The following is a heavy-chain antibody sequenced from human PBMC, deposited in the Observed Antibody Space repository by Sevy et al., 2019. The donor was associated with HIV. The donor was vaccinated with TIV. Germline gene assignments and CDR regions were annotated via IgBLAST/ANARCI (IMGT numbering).Heavy chain of an antibody. CDR3: GRYYYDSSGPGSWFDS. V-gene: IGHV4-59*01. J-gene: IGHJ5*01. Sequence: SETLSLTCTVSGVSINAYYWSWMRQPPGKGLEWIGYMYYSGITNYNPSLKSRVTILVDTSKNQVSLKLTSVTAADTAVYYCGRYYYDSSGPGSWFDSWGQGTLVTVSS. D-gene: IGHD3-22*01. CDR2: MYYSGIT. CDR1: GVSINAYY.